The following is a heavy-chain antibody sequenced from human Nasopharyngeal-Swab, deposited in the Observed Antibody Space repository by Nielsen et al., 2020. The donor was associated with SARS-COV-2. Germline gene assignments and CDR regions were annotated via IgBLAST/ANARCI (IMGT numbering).Heavy chain of an antibody. CDR1: GGSVSSASSA. V-gene: IGHV4-39*01. Sequence: GSLRLSCAVSGGSVSSASSAWGWFRQPPGKGLEWIATISHSGNTFYNPSLQSRITISVDTSKNQFSLKLNSMTAADTAVYYCARQLSGNYQAYFDFWGQGTLVTVSS. D-gene: IGHD3-10*01. CDR2: ISHSGNT. CDR3: ARQLSGNYQAYFDF. J-gene: IGHJ4*02.